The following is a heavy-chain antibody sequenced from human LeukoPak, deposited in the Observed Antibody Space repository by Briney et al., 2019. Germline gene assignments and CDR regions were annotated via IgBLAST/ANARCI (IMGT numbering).Heavy chain of an antibody. CDR1: GFTFSNFW. V-gene: IGHV3-7*05. D-gene: IGHD6-19*01. J-gene: IGHJ4*02. CDR2: IKQDGSEK. Sequence: GGSLRLSCAASGFTFSNFWMSWVRQAPGKGLEWVANIKQDGSEKYYVDSVKGRFTTSRDNAQKSLYLQMNSLRAEDTAVYYCARVRYSGGWYFDYWGQGTLVTVSS. CDR3: ARVRYSGGWYFDY.